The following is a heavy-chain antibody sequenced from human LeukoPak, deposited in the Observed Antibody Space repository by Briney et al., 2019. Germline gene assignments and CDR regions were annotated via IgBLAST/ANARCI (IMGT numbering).Heavy chain of an antibody. Sequence: ASETLSLTCTVSGGSISSSNWWSWVRQPPGKGLEWIGEIYHTGSTRYNPSLKSRVTILIDKSKNQFSLKLSSVTAADTAVYYCARVTGYMIEDYFDYWGQGTLVTVSS. CDR1: GGSISSSNW. J-gene: IGHJ4*02. D-gene: IGHD3-22*01. V-gene: IGHV4-4*02. CDR3: ARVTGYMIEDYFDY. CDR2: IYHTGST.